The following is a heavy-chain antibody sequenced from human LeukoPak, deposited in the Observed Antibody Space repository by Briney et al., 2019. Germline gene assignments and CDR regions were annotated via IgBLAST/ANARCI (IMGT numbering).Heavy chain of an antibody. D-gene: IGHD6-19*01. CDR2: INPSGNI. CDR1: GGSFSGHS. CDR3: AIAVAGREEYYFDY. V-gene: IGHV4-34*01. Sequence: SETLSLTCAVYGGSFSGHSWSWIRQPPGKGLEWIGDINPSGNINYNPSLKSRVTLSVDTSKNQFSLKLSSVTAADTAVYYCAIAVAGREEYYFDYWGQGTLVTVSS. J-gene: IGHJ4*02.